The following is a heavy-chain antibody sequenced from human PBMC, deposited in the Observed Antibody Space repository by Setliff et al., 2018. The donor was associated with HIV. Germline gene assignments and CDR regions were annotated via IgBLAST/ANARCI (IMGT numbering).Heavy chain of an antibody. J-gene: IGHJ6*02. Sequence: SETLSLTCAVYGGSFSGYYWSWIRQPPGKGLEWIGEINDNGGTNYNPSLKSRVTISVDTSKNQFSLKLSSVTAADTAVYYCARVRGRYYYHYAMDVWGQGTTVTVSS. D-gene: IGHD3-10*01. V-gene: IGHV4-34*01. CDR2: INDNGGT. CDR1: GGSFSGYY. CDR3: ARVRGRYYYHYAMDV.